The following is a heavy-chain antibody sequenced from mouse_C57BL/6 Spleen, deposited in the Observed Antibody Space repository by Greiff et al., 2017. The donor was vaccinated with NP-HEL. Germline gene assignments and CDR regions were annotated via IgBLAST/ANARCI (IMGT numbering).Heavy chain of an antibody. D-gene: IGHD2-4*01. J-gene: IGHJ2*01. CDR3: TSMITTSRGFDY. CDR1: GFTFSSYA. CDR2: ISSGGDYI. Sequence: EVKLVESGEGLVKPGGSLKLSCAASGFTFSSYAMSWVRQTPEKRLEWVAYISSGGDYIYYADTVKGRFTISRDNARNTLYLQMSSLKSEDTAMYYCTSMITTSRGFDYWGQGTTLTVSS. V-gene: IGHV5-9-1*02.